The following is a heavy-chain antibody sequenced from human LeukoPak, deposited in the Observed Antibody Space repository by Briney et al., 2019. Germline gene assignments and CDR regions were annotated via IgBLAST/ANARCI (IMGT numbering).Heavy chain of an antibody. J-gene: IGHJ4*02. CDR1: GFTFSNYK. CDR2: ISSSGSII. CDR3: ARDFGYF. Sequence: GGSLRLSCAASGFTFSNYKMNWVRQAPGKGLEWVSYISSSGSIIYYSDSAKGRFTISRDNAKNSLYRQMNSLRAEDTAVYYCARDFGYFWGQGTLVTVSS. V-gene: IGHV3-48*03. D-gene: IGHD3-10*01.